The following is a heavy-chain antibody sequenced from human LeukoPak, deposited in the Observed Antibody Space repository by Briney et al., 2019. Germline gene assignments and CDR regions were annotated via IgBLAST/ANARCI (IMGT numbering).Heavy chain of an antibody. Sequence: GGSLRLSCAASGFTFSSYSMNWVRQAPGKGLEWVSSISSSSSYIYYADSVEGRFTISRDNAKNSLYLQMNSLRAEDTAVYYCARDSGWYFIDYWGQGTLVTVSS. CDR2: ISSSSSYI. J-gene: IGHJ4*02. V-gene: IGHV3-21*01. D-gene: IGHD6-19*01. CDR3: ARDSGWYFIDY. CDR1: GFTFSSYS.